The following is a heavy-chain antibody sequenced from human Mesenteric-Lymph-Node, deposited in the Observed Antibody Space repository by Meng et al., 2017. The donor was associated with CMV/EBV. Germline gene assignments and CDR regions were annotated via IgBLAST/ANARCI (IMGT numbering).Heavy chain of an antibody. V-gene: IGHV2-70*04. Sequence: SGPPLVKPTQTLTLTCTFPVFSLNTHGMRVSWIRQPPRQALKWLARIDWDDDKFYSPSLKYRLTVSKAASKNQVVLTITNMAPVDTATYYCARSIVGTNRFDSWGQGTLVTVSS. J-gene: IGHJ5*01. CDR1: VFSLNTHGMR. CDR3: ARSIVGTNRFDS. D-gene: IGHD1-26*01. CDR2: IDWDDDK.